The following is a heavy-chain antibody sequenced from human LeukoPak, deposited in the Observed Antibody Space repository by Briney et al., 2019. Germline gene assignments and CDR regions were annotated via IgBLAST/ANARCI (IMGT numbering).Heavy chain of an antibody. J-gene: IGHJ4*02. D-gene: IGHD3-16*01. CDR1: GGSISSSSYY. Sequence: SETLSLTCTVSGGSISSSSYYWGWIRQPPGKGLKWIGSIYYSGSTYYNPSLKSRVTISVDTSKNQFSLKLSSVTAADTAVYYCARDPLRGYFDYWGQGTLVTVSS. CDR2: IYYSGST. V-gene: IGHV4-39*07. CDR3: ARDPLRGYFDY.